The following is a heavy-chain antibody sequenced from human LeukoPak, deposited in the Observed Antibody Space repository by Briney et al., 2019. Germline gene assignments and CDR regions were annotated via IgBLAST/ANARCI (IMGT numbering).Heavy chain of an antibody. Sequence: GGSLRLSCAASGFTFSGYSMNWVRQAPGKGLEWVSAISSSSSLLSYADSVKGRFIISRDNAKNSLYLQMNSLRAEDTAVYFCARDGGYSINWYLDYWGQGTLVTVSS. CDR3: ARDGGYSINWYLDY. V-gene: IGHV3-21*01. J-gene: IGHJ4*02. CDR1: GFTFSGYS. D-gene: IGHD6-13*01. CDR2: ISSSSSLL.